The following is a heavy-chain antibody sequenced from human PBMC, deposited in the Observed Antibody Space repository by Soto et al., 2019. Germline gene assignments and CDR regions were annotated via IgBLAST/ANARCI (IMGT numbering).Heavy chain of an antibody. J-gene: IGHJ4*02. CDR2: ILPIMGSV. CDR3: ARIPRYSYPTSDPLDN. D-gene: IGHD2-15*01. Sequence: QVHLVQSGSEVKKPGSSVTVSCKASGGTFNTYTFSWVRQAPGQGLEWLGSILPIMGSVNYAHDFRGRLSITADPSTTTAYMELNSLTSHDTAIYYCARIPRYSYPTSDPLDNWCQGTLVTVSS. CDR1: GGTFNTYT. V-gene: IGHV1-69*01.